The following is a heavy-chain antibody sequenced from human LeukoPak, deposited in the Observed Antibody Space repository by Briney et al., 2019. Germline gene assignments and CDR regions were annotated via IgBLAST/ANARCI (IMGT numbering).Heavy chain of an antibody. J-gene: IGHJ4*02. V-gene: IGHV4-38-2*01. CDR2: IYHSGST. Sequence: SETLSFTCAVSGYSISSGYYWGWIRQPPGKGLEWIGSIYHSGSTYYNPSLKSRVTISVDTSKNQFSLKLSSVTAADTAVYYCARCERAAQPPFDYWGQGTLVTVSS. CDR3: ARCERAAQPPFDY. D-gene: IGHD6-13*01. CDR1: GYSISSGYY.